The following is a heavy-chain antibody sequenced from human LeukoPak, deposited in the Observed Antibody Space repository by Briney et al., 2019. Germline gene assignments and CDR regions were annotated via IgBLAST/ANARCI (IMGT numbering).Heavy chain of an antibody. D-gene: IGHD2-15*01. CDR3: TRDCSGASSYEEMDY. V-gene: IGHV3-49*04. CDR1: GFTFGDYA. CDR2: IRSKAFGATT. J-gene: IGHJ4*02. Sequence: GGSLRLSCKPSGFTFGDYAMSWVRQAPGKGLEWVGFIRSKAFGATTDYAASVKGRFTVSRDDSKSIAYLQMNSLKTEDTAIYYCTRDCSGASSYEEMDYWGQGTLVTVSS.